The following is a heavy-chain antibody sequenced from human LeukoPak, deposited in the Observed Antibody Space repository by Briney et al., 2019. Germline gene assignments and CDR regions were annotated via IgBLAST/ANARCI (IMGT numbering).Heavy chain of an antibody. CDR1: GFTFSSHG. CDR2: INWNGGST. CDR3: ARVDGYSYGIDY. D-gene: IGHD5-18*01. Sequence: GGSLRLSCVASGFTFSSHGMNWVRQAPGKGLEWVSGINWNGGSTGYADSVKGRFTISRDNSKNTLYLQMNSLRAEDTAVYYCARVDGYSYGIDYWGQGTLVTVSS. V-gene: IGHV3-20*04. J-gene: IGHJ4*02.